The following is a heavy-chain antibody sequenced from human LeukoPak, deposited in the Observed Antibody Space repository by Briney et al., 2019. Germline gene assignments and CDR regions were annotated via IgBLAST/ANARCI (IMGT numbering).Heavy chain of an antibody. CDR2: ISWNSGSI. Sequence: GGSLRLSCAASGFTFNDYWMHWVRQAPGKGLEWVSGISWNSGSIGYADSVKGRFTISRDNAKNSLYLQMNSLRAEDTALYYCAKEGLGYLNYWGQGTLVTVSS. CDR3: AKEGLGYLNY. D-gene: IGHD1-1*01. CDR1: GFTFNDYW. V-gene: IGHV3-9*01. J-gene: IGHJ4*02.